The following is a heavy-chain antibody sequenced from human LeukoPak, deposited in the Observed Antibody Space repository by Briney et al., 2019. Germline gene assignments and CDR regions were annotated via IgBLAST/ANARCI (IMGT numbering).Heavy chain of an antibody. Sequence: SETLSLTCTVSGGSISSYYWSWIRQPPGKGLEWIGYIYYSGSTNYNPSLKSRVTISVDTSKNQFSLKLSSVTAADTAVYYCARGVGYSSPFDPWGQGTLVTVSS. V-gene: IGHV4-59*01. J-gene: IGHJ5*02. D-gene: IGHD5-12*01. CDR3: ARGVGYSSPFDP. CDR1: GGSISSYY. CDR2: IYYSGST.